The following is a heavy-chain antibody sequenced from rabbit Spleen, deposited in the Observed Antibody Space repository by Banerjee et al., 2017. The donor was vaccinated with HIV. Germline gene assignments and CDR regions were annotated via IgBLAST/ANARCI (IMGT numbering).Heavy chain of an antibody. J-gene: IGHJ6*01. CDR1: GFDFSSNA. V-gene: IGHV1S45*01. D-gene: IGHD8-1*01. CDR3: ARDTGSSFLSYGMDL. Sequence: QEQLVESGGGLVQAEESLTLTCKASGFDFSSNAMCWVRQAPGKGLEWIGCIWANNAATYYASWAKGRFTISRTSSTTVTLQMTSLTAADTATYFCARDTGSSFLSYGMDLWGPGTLVTVS. CDR2: IWANNAAT.